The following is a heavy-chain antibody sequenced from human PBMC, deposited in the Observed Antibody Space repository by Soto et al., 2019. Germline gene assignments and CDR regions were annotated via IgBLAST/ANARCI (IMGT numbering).Heavy chain of an antibody. CDR2: ISAYNGNT. CDR1: GYTFTIYG. V-gene: IGHV1-18*01. D-gene: IGHD3-22*01. J-gene: IGHJ4*02. Sequence: ASVKVSCKASGYTFTIYGISGVLQAPGQGLEWMGWISAYNGNTNYAQNLQGRVTMTTDTSTSTAYTELRSLRSDDTAVYYCATSKITYYYDSSGYYSEYFHYWGQGTLVTVSS. CDR3: ATSKITYYYDSSGYYSEYFHY.